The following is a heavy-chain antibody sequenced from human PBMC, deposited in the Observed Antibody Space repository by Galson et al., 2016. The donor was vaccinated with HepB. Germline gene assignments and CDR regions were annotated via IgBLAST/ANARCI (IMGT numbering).Heavy chain of an antibody. CDR2: IYYSGST. V-gene: IGHV4-39*01. J-gene: IGHJ5*02. CDR1: GGSISSGDYY. CDR3: ARLRPNLGSYWFDP. Sequence: ETLSLTCTVSGGSISSGDYYWSWIRQTPGKGLEWIGNIYYSGSTYYNPSLRSRVTISVDTSKNQFSLKLSSVTAADTAVYYRARLRPNLGSYWFDPWGQGTLVTVSS. D-gene: IGHD7-27*01.